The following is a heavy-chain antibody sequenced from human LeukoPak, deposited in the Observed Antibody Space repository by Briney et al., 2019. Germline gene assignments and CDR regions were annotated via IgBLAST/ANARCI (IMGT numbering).Heavy chain of an antibody. V-gene: IGHV3-48*04. CDR2: ISSSSSTI. CDR1: GFTFSSYS. CDR3: ARGAGSGYYFYMDV. Sequence: GGSLRLSCAASGFTFSSYSMNWVRQAPGKGLEWVSYISSSSSTIYYADSVKGRFTISRDNAKNSLYLQMNSLRVEDTALYYCARGAGSGYYFYMDVWGKGTTVTVSS. J-gene: IGHJ6*03. D-gene: IGHD3-10*01.